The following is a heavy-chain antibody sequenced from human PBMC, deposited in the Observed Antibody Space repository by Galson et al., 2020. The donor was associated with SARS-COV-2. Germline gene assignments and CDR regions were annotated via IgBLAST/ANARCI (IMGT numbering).Heavy chain of an antibody. CDR1: GGSISTYY. J-gene: IGHJ4*02. V-gene: IGHV4-59*01. D-gene: IGHD6-13*01. Sequence: SETMSLTCSVAGGSISTYYWSWIRLPPGKRLEWNAYIYYSGSRNYNPSLQNRVTISVDTSKNQFSLELRSVNAADTAVYYCARGTETAAGDFEYWGQGTLVTVSS. CDR3: ARGTETAAGDFEY. CDR2: IYYSGSR.